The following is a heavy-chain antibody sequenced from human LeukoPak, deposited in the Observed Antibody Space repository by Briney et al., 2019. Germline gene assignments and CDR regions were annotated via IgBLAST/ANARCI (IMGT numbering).Heavy chain of an antibody. Sequence: SETLSLTCTVSGGSISSNYWSWIRQPPGKGLEWIGYIYYSGSTNYNPSLKSRVTISVDTSKNQFSLKLSSMTAADTAVYYCARGSSWGYYFDYWGQGTLVTVSS. CDR1: GGSISSNY. V-gene: IGHV4-59*01. J-gene: IGHJ4*02. CDR2: IYYSGST. CDR3: ARGSSWGYYFDY. D-gene: IGHD3-16*01.